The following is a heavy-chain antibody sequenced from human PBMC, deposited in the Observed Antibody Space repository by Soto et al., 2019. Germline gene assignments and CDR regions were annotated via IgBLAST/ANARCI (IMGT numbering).Heavy chain of an antibody. J-gene: IGHJ4*02. V-gene: IGHV3-30*03. CDR3: ATYGGKAFAY. CDR1: GFTFSSYG. Sequence: GESLKISCAASGFTFSSYGMHWVRQAPGKGLEWVAVISYDGSNKYYADSVKGRFTISRDNSKNTLYLQMNSLRAEDTAVYYCATYGGKAFAYWGQGTLVTVSS. CDR2: ISYDGSNK. D-gene: IGHD4-17*01.